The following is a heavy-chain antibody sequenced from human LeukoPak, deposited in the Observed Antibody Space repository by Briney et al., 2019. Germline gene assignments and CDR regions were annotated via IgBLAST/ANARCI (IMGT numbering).Heavy chain of an antibody. CDR3: ARREWGYAVSV. CDR1: GGSISSGSYY. Sequence: SQTLSLTCTVSGGSISSGSYYWSWIRQPAGKGLEWIGTIYHSGSTYYNPSLKSRVTISVDTSKNQFSLKLSSVTAADTAVFYCARREWGYAVSVWGKGTTVIVSS. CDR2: IYHSGST. V-gene: IGHV4-61*02. D-gene: IGHD2-2*01. J-gene: IGHJ6*04.